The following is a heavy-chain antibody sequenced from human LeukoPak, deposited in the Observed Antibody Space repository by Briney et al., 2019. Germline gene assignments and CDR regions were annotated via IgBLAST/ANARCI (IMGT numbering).Heavy chain of an antibody. D-gene: IGHD3-22*01. J-gene: IGHJ4*02. V-gene: IGHV3-23*01. CDR3: AKHSYYYDSSGYSSYFDY. Sequence: PGGSLRLSCAASGFSFSIYAMGWVRQAPGKGLEGVSGISGSSGNTYYADSVKGRFTISRDNSKNTLYLQMNSLRAEDTAVYYCAKHSYYYDSSGYSSYFDYWGQGTLVTVSS. CDR2: ISGSSGNT. CDR1: GFSFSIYA.